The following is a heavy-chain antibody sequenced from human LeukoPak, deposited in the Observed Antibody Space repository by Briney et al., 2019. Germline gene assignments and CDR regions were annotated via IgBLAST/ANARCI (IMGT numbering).Heavy chain of an antibody. Sequence: PGASVKVSCKASGYTFTSYGISWVRQAPGQGLEWMGWISAYNGNTNYAQKLQGRVTMTTDTSTSTAYMELRSLRSDDTAVYYCARSLPAASYFDYYYYYMDVWGKGTTVTVSS. CDR2: ISAYNGNT. D-gene: IGHD2-2*01. CDR1: GYTFTSYG. V-gene: IGHV1-18*01. J-gene: IGHJ6*03. CDR3: ARSLPAASYFDYYYYYMDV.